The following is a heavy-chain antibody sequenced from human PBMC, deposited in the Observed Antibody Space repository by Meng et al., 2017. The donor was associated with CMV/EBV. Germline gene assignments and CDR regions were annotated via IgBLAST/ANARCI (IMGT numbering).Heavy chain of an antibody. J-gene: IGHJ4*02. V-gene: IGHV3-74*01. CDR1: GFSLTGYW. CDR2: ISSDGSAI. CDR3: ARGTNDWSGVDY. D-gene: IGHD3-9*01. Sequence: GGSLRLSCVASGFSLTGYWMHWVRQTPGTGMVWLSSISSDGSAIRFADSVKGRFIISRDNAKNTLYLQMDSLRADDSAVYYCARGTNDWSGVDYWGQGSPVTVSS.